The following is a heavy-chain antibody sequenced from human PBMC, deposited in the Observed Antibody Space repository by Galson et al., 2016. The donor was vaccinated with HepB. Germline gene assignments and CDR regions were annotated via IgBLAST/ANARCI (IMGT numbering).Heavy chain of an antibody. V-gene: IGHV3-9*01. Sequence: SLRLSCAASGFKLSHYAMHWVRQGPDKGLEWVAGISWDGTNIAYADSVKGRFTISRDNAKNVLYLQMNSLRPEDTALYYCVKDKGEGNWLLGLDSWGQGTLVTVSA. CDR2: ISWDGTNI. CDR1: GFKLSHYA. CDR3: VKDKGEGNWLLGLDS. D-gene: IGHD1-20*01. J-gene: IGHJ4*02.